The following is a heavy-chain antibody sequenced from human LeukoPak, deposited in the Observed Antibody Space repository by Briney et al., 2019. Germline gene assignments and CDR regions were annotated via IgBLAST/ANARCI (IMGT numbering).Heavy chain of an antibody. CDR1: GGSISSYY. V-gene: IGHV4-59*08. D-gene: IGHD6-13*01. CDR2: IYYSGST. Sequence: SESLSLTCTVSGGSISSYYWNWLRQPPGKGLEWIGYIYYSGSTNYNPSLKSRVTISVDRSKNQFSLKLSSVTAADTAVYYCARLADSTSWYSDYWGRGPWSPSPQ. CDR3: ARLADSTSWYSDY. J-gene: IGHJ4*02.